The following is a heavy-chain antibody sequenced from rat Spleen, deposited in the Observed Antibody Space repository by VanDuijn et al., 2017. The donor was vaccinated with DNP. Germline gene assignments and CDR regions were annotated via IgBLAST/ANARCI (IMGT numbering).Heavy chain of an antibody. D-gene: IGHD1-11*01. CDR1: GFNFNDYW. J-gene: IGHJ2*01. V-gene: IGHV4-2*01. CDR2: INKDSSTI. CDR3: AKGPNYGGWSDYFDY. Sequence: EVKLVESGGGLVQPGSSLKLSCAASGFNFNDYWMGWVRQAPGKGLELIGQINKDSSTINYNPSLKEKITISRDNAQNTLYLQMSKLGSEDTAIYYCAKGPNYGGWSDYFDYWGQGVMVTVSS.